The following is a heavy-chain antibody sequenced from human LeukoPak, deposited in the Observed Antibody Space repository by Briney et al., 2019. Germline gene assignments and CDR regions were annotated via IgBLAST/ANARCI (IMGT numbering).Heavy chain of an antibody. J-gene: IGHJ4*02. CDR1: GFTFNSYG. Sequence: PGGSLRLSCAASGFTFNSYGMHWVRQAPGKGLEWVAVISYDGSNKYYADSVKGRFTISSDTSKNTLYLQMNSLRAEDTAVYYCARDLSPVVRASPMGYWGQGTLVTVSS. CDR3: ARDLSPVVRASPMGY. V-gene: IGHV3-30*03. CDR2: ISYDGSNK. D-gene: IGHD3-10*01.